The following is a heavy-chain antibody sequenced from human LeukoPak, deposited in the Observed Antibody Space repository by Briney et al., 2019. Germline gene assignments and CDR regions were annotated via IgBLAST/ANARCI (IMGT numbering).Heavy chain of an antibody. V-gene: IGHV3-23*01. J-gene: IGHJ4*02. CDR3: AKRSARPTPFDC. D-gene: IGHD6-25*01. CDR2: IDGSGTNT. Sequence: GGSLRLSCAGSGFTFSTYGMSWVRQAPGKGLEWVSAIDGSGTNTLYADSVKGRFTISRDNFKNTAYLQMSSLRAADTAIYYCAKRSARPTPFDCWARGPLVTVSS. CDR1: GFTFSTYG.